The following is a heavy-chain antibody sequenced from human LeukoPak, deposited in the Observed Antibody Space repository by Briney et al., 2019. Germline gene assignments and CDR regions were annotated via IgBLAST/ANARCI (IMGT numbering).Heavy chain of an antibody. CDR3: ARGYYYDSSGYYDFDY. V-gene: IGHV3-21*01. CDR1: GGSISSSS. J-gene: IGHJ4*02. Sequence: PSETLSLTCTVSGGSISSSSYYWGWIRQPPGKGLEWVSSISSSSSYIYYADSVKGRFTISRDNAKNSLYLQMNSLRAEDTAVYYCARGYYYDSSGYYDFDYWGQGTLVTVSS. D-gene: IGHD3-22*01. CDR2: ISSSSSYI.